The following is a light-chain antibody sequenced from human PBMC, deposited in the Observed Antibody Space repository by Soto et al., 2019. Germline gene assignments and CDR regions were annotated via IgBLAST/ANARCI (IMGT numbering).Light chain of an antibody. CDR1: SSDVGGYDF. Sequence: QSVLTQPRSVSGSPGQSVTISCTGTSSDVGGYDFVSWYQQHPGKAPKLMIYDVTKRPSGVPVRFSGSKSGNTASLTISGLQAEDEADYYCCSYAGTPYVFGAGTKVTVL. CDR3: CSYAGTPYV. CDR2: DVT. V-gene: IGLV2-11*01. J-gene: IGLJ1*01.